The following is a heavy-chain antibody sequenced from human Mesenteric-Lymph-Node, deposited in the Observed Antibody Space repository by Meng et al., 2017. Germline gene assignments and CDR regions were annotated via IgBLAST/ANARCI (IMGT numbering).Heavy chain of an antibody. CDR1: GFTFSDYT. D-gene: IGHD3-16*01. Sequence: GESLKISCAVSGFTFSDYTMNWVRQAPGKGLEWVTYISSTSSNIYYADSVKGRFTVSRDNAKTSLYLQMNNLSAEDAAVYYCAENSYTYNWGQGTMVTVSS. CDR2: ISSTSSNI. V-gene: IGHV3-21*01. J-gene: IGHJ4*02. CDR3: AENSYTYN.